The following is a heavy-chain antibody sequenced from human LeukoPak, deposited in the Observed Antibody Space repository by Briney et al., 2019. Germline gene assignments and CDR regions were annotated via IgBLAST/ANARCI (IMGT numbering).Heavy chain of an antibody. V-gene: IGHV4-59*01. CDR1: GGSISTYY. CDR3: ARSTGSTMFIDY. CDR2: IYYSGNT. D-gene: IGHD3-10*02. Sequence: SETLSLTCTVSGGSISTYYWSWIRQPPGKGLEWLGYIYYSGNTDYNPSLKSRVAISVDTSKKQFSLKLSSVTAADTAVYYCARSTGSTMFIDYWGQGTLVTVSS. J-gene: IGHJ4*02.